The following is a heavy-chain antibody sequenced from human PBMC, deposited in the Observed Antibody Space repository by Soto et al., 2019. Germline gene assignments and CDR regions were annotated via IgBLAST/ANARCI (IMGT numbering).Heavy chain of an antibody. CDR1: GFTFSSYR. J-gene: IGHJ4*02. Sequence: PGGSLRLSCGASGFTFSSYRMNWVRLAPGKGLECVSSISSSSSYIYYADSEKGRFTISRDTSTTSLYLQMXSLSAEDTAVYYCATVPRIAAPYYFYYCGQGT. CDR2: ISSSSSYI. CDR3: ATVPRIAAPYYFYY. V-gene: IGHV3-21*01. D-gene: IGHD6-13*01.